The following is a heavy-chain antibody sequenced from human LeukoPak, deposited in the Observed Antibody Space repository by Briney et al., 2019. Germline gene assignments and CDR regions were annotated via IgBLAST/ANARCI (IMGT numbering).Heavy chain of an antibody. CDR2: ISGSGGST. CDR3: AIIPDTAMVTQYYFDY. D-gene: IGHD5-18*01. V-gene: IGHV3-23*01. Sequence: GGSLRLSCAASGFTFSSYAVSWVRQAPGKGLEWVSAISGSGGSTYYADSVKGRFTISRDNSKNTLYLQMNSLRAEDTAVYYCAIIPDTAMVTQYYFDYWGQGTLVTVSS. J-gene: IGHJ4*02. CDR1: GFTFSSYA.